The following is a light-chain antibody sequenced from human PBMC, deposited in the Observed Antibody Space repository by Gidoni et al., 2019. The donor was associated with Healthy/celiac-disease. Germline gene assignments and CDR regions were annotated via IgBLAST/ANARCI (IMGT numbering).Light chain of an antibody. Sequence: EIVFTQSPATLSLSPGERATLSCRASQSVSSYLAWYQQKPGQAPRLLNYDASNRATGIPARFSGSGSGTDFTLTISSLEPEDFAVYYCQQRSNWPTFGQXTKLEIK. CDR1: QSVSSY. CDR3: QQRSNWPT. CDR2: DAS. V-gene: IGKV3-11*01. J-gene: IGKJ2*01.